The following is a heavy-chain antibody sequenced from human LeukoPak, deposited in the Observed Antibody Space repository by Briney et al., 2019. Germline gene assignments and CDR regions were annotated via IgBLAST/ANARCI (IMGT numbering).Heavy chain of an antibody. D-gene: IGHD2-2*01. Sequence: GASVKVSCKASGGTFSSYAISWVRQAPGQGLEWMGGIIPIFGTANYAQKFQGRVTITADESTSTAYMELSSLRSEDTAVYYCARDRSSTSWDDAFDIWGQGTMVTVSS. CDR2: IIPIFGTA. CDR3: ARDRSSTSWDDAFDI. CDR1: GGTFSSYA. J-gene: IGHJ3*02. V-gene: IGHV1-69*13.